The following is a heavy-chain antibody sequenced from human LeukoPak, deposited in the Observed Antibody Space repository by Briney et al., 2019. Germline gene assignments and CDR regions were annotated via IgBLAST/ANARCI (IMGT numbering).Heavy chain of an antibody. V-gene: IGHV1-8*01. CDR3: ASEYCSGGSCLID. CDR2: MNPNSGNT. CDR1: GYTFTSYD. D-gene: IGHD2-15*01. J-gene: IGHJ4*02. Sequence: GASVKVSCKASGYTFTSYDINWVRQATGQGLEWMGWMNPNSGNTGYAQKFQGRVTMTRNTSISTAYMELSSLRSEGTAVYYCASEYCSGGSCLIDWGQGTLVTVSS.